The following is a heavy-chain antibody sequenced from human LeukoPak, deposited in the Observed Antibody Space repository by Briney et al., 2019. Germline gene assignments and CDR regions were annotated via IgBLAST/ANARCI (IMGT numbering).Heavy chain of an antibody. CDR2: ISTNTGNP. D-gene: IGHD5-12*01. J-gene: IGHJ3*02. CDR1: GYTFTRYA. CDR3: AREVATIRGDAFDI. Sequence: GASVKVSCKASGYTFTRYAMNWVRQAPGQGLEWMGWISTNTGNPTYAQAFTGRFVFSLDTSVSTAYLQISSLKAEDTAVYYCAREVATIRGDAFDIWGQGTMVTVSS. V-gene: IGHV7-4-1*02.